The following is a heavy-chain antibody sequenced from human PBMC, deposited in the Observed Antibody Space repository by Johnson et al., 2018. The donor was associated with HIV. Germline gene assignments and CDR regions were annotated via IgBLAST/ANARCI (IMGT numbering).Heavy chain of an antibody. V-gene: IGHV3-9*01. D-gene: IGHD3-3*01. CDR2: ISWNSGSR. CDR1: GFTFDDYV. CDR3: TTDLWLEWSEGNDAFDI. Sequence: VQLVESGGGLVQPGRSLRLSCAASGFTFDDYVMHWARQAPGKGLEWVSGISWNSGSRDYADSVKGRFTISRDDSNNIAYLQMNSLKTEVTAVYYCTTDLWLEWSEGNDAFDIWGQGTMVTVSS. J-gene: IGHJ3*02.